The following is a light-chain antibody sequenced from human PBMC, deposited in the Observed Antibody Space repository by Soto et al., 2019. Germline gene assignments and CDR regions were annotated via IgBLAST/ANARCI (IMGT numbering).Light chain of an antibody. CDR3: QQYGDSPYT. J-gene: IGKJ2*01. CDR1: QSVNNNF. V-gene: IGKV3-20*01. Sequence: EIVLTQSPATLSLSPGERAALSCGASQSVNNNFFAWYQQIPGQAPRLLIYGASSSASGIPARFSGSGSGTDFTLTISRLEPEDFAVYYCQQYGDSPYTFGQGTKLQIK. CDR2: GAS.